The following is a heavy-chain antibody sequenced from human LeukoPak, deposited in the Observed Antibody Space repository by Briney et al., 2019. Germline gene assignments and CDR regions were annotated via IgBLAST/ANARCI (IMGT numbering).Heavy chain of an antibody. CDR2: ISGSGGST. Sequence: GGSLRLSCAASGFTFSSYAMSSVRQAPGKGLEWVSAISGSGGSTYYAVSVKGRFTISRDNSKNTLYLQMNSLRAEDTAVYYCAKLGIVVVVAATTWFDPWGQGTLVTVSS. V-gene: IGHV3-23*01. CDR3: AKLGIVVVVAATTWFDP. D-gene: IGHD2-15*01. J-gene: IGHJ5*02. CDR1: GFTFSSYA.